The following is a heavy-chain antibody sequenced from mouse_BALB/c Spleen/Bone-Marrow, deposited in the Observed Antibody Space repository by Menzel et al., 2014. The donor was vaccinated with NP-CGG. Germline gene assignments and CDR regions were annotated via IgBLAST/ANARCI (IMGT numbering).Heavy chain of an antibody. CDR3: AKNDDDAMDY. D-gene: IGHD2-12*01. Sequence: VQLQQSGPSLVQPSQSLSITCTVSGFSLTSYGVHWVRQSPGKGLEWLGVIWRRGSTDYNAAFMSRLSITKDNSKSQVFFKVNSLQADDTAIYYCAKNDDDAMDYWGQGTSVTVSS. CDR1: GFSLTSYG. J-gene: IGHJ4*01. V-gene: IGHV2-5-1*01. CDR2: IWRRGST.